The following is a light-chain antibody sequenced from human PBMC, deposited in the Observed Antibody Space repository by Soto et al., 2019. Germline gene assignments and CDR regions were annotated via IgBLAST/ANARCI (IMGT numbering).Light chain of an antibody. CDR3: QQYHSTRLT. J-gene: IGKJ4*01. V-gene: IGKV4-1*01. Sequence: DIVMTQSPEYLAGSLGERAPINCKSSQSVLYTPNATNYLAWYQQKPGQPPRLLIYWASSREPGVPDRFSGSGSWTDFTLTISSLQAEDVAVYYCQQYHSTRLTFGGGTKVDIK. CDR2: WAS. CDR1: QSVLYTPNATNY.